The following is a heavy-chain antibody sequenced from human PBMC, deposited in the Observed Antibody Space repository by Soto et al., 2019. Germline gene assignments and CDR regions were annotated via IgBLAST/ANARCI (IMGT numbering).Heavy chain of an antibody. V-gene: IGHV3-23*01. CDR2: ISASGGNT. D-gene: IGHD5-18*01. CDR1: GFTFKVYA. J-gene: IGHJ4*02. Sequence: VQLLDSGGALQQPGGSLRLSCEASGFTFKVYAMTWVRQAPGKGLEWVSVISASGGNTYYAESVKGRFTMSRDNSKNMVYLQMNNLRVEDTALYSCAKGAYSYGPLDSWGQGTLVTVSS. CDR3: AKGAYSYGPLDS.